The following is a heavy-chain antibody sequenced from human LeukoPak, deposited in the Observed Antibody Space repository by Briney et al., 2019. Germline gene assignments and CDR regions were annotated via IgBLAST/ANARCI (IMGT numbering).Heavy chain of an antibody. CDR3: VRENWFIAN. V-gene: IGHV1-2*06. CDR1: GYKFTDKH. J-gene: IGHJ4*02. D-gene: IGHD3-9*01. CDR2: IVPKSGDT. Sequence: ASVTVSCKTSGYKFTDKHLHWVRQAAGRGLEWMGRIVPKSGDTNYAQQFQGRVTMTRDTSISTAYMELSRLTSDDTAVYSCVRENWFIANWGQGTQVTVSS.